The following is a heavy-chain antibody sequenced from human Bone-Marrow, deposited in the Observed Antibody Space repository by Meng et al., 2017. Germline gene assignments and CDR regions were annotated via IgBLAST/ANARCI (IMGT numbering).Heavy chain of an antibody. CDR2: IYYSGTT. Sequence: APLQESSPRLVKPSQTLSLTCTVPCGSISSGGYYWSWIRQHPGKGLEWIGYIYYSGTTYYNPSLSSLVTISVDTSKNQFSLNLSSVTAADTAVYYCARDIRQGGNIWFDPWGQGTLVTVSS. D-gene: IGHD3-16*01. CDR3: ARDIRQGGNIWFDP. V-gene: IGHV4-31*01. J-gene: IGHJ5*02. CDR1: CGSISSGGYY.